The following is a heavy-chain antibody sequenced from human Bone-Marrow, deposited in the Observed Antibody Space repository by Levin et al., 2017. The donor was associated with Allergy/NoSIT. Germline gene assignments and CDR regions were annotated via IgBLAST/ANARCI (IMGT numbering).Heavy chain of an antibody. CDR3: GKGGFGRSYEQEVDY. D-gene: IGHD3-16*01. Sequence: GGSLRLSCAASGFTFDDYAMHWVRQAPGEGLEWVSGISWNSNSIGYADSVKGRFTISRDNAKNSLYLQMNSLRVADTALYYCGKGGFGRSYEQEVDYWGQGTLVIVSS. J-gene: IGHJ4*02. CDR2: ISWNSNSI. V-gene: IGHV3-9*01. CDR1: GFTFDDYA.